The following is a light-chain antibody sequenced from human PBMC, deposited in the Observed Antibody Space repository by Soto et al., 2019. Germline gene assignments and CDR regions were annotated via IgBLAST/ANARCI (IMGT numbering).Light chain of an antibody. CDR3: ATWDSSLGAVV. CDR2: ENN. V-gene: IGLV1-51*02. J-gene: IGLJ2*01. Sequence: QAVLTQPPSMSAAPGQTVTISCSGSGSNIGNNYVCWYQQFPGAAPKLLIYENNRRLSGIPDRFSGSKSGTSATLGITGLQTGDEADYHCATWDSSLGAVVFGGGTQLTVL. CDR1: GSNIGNNY.